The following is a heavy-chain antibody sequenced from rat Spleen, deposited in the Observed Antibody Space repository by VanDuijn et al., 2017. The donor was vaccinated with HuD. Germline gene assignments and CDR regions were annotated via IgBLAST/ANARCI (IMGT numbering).Heavy chain of an antibody. CDR3: ATHASYVYYGLTPMDA. D-gene: IGHD1-6*01. J-gene: IGHJ4*01. CDR2: IIYDGSRT. V-gene: IGHV5S10*01. Sequence: EVHLVESGGGLVQPGGSLRLSCAASGFTFSDYNMAWVRQAPKKGLEWVATIIYDGSRTYYRDSVKGRFTISSDNAKSTLYLQMDRMRSEDTATYYCATHASYVYYGLTPMDAWGQGASVTVSS. CDR1: GFTFSDYN.